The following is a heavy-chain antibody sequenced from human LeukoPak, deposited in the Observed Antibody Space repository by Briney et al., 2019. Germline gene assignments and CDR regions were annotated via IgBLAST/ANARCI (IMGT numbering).Heavy chain of an antibody. D-gene: IGHD6-19*01. CDR1: GFTFSSYG. V-gene: IGHV3-23*01. J-gene: IGHJ4*02. CDR3: AKEYSSGWYSKTTFDY. CDR2: ISGSGGST. Sequence: GGSLRLSCAASGFTFSSYGMSWVRQAPGKGLEWVSAISGSGGSTYYADSVKGRFAISRDNSKNTLYVQMNSLRAEDTAVYYCAKEYSSGWYSKTTFDYWGQGTLVTVSS.